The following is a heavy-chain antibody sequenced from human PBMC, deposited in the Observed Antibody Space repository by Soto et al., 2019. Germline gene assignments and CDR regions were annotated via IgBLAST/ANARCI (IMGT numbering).Heavy chain of an antibody. CDR1: GYTFTSYY. J-gene: IGHJ6*02. Sequence: AAVKVSCKASGYTFTSYYMHWVRQAPGQGLEWMGIINPSGGSTSYAQKFQGRVTMTRDTSTSTVYMELSGLRSEDTAVYYCARGYCSSTSCYNEDYYYYGMDVWGQGTTVTVSS. CDR3: ARGYCSSTSCYNEDYYYYGMDV. D-gene: IGHD2-2*02. V-gene: IGHV1-46*01. CDR2: INPSGGST.